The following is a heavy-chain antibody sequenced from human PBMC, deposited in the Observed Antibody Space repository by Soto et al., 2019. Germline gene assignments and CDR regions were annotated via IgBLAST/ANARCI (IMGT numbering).Heavy chain of an antibody. V-gene: IGHV4-39*01. Sequence: SETLSLTCTVSGGSISSDSYYWGWIRQPPEKGLEWIASISYSGSTYYNPSLKSRVTISVDTSKNQFSLKLSSVTAADTAVYYCARHSPPETLYDILTGYYKGFDYWGQGTLVTVSS. CDR3: ARHSPPETLYDILTGYYKGFDY. D-gene: IGHD3-9*01. J-gene: IGHJ4*02. CDR1: GGSISSDSYY. CDR2: ISYSGST.